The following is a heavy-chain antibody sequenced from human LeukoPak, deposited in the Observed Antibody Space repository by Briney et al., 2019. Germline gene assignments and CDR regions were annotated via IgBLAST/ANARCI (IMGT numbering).Heavy chain of an antibody. CDR3: ARDQFYRPYRGEAISFDY. D-gene: IGHD3-10*01. V-gene: IGHV1-18*01. Sequence: GASVKISCKASGYTFSNYAMTWVRQAPGQGLEWMGWISAYNGNTHYAQKLQGRVTMTTDTSTSTAYMDLRSLRSDDTAVYYCARDQFYRPYRGEAISFDYWGQGTLVTVSS. CDR2: ISAYNGNT. CDR1: GYTFSNYA. J-gene: IGHJ4*02.